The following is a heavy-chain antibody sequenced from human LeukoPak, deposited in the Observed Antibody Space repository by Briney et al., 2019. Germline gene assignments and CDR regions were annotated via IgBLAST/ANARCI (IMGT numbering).Heavy chain of an antibody. CDR3: ARGPHIRTYDRDNWFDP. Sequence: ASVKVSCKASGYTFTGYYMHWVRQAPGRGLEWMGWINPNGINTNYAQNFQGRVTMTRDMSTNTIYMELSSLRSEDTAVYYCARGPHIRTYDRDNWFDPWGQGTLVTVSS. D-gene: IGHD3-3*01. V-gene: IGHV1-46*01. CDR2: INPNGINT. J-gene: IGHJ5*02. CDR1: GYTFTGYY.